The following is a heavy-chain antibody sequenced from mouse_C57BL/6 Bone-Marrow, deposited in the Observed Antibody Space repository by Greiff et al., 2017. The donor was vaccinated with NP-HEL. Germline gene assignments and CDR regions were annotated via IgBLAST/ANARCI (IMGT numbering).Heavy chain of an antibody. Sequence: QVQLQQPGAELVKPGASVKMSCKASGYTFTSYWITWVKQRPGQGLEWIGDIYPGSGSTNYNEKFKSKATLTVYTSSSTAYMQLSSLTSEDSAVYYCADAMDYWGQGNSVTVSS. V-gene: IGHV1-55*01. J-gene: IGHJ4*01. CDR1: GYTFTSYW. CDR2: IYPGSGST. CDR3: ADAMDY.